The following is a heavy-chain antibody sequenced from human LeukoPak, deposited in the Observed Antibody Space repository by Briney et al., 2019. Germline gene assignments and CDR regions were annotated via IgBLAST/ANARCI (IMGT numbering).Heavy chain of an antibody. CDR2: IYYTGST. CDR3: ARVKDPGGYYYYYYMDI. CDR1: GGSVSDYY. Sequence: SETLSLTCTISGGSVSDYYWSWIRQSPGKGLEWIGYIYYTGSTTYNPSLKSRVTMSADTSKNQFSLNLNSVTAADTAVYYCARVKDPGGYYYYYYMDIWGKGNTVTVSS. V-gene: IGHV4-59*02. D-gene: IGHD3-16*01. J-gene: IGHJ6*03.